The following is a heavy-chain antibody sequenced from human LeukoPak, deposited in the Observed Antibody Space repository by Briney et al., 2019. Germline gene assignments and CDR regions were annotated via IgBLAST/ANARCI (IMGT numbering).Heavy chain of an antibody. CDR2: IYYSGST. J-gene: IGHJ3*02. CDR1: GGSISSYY. V-gene: IGHV4-59*08. D-gene: IGHD5-18*01. Sequence: SETLSLTCTVSGGSISSYYWSWIRQPPGKGLEWIGCIYYSGSTNYDPSLKSRVTISVDTSKNQFSLKLSSVTAADTAAYYCARRHVNTAMGDAFDIWGQGTMVTVS. CDR3: ARRHVNTAMGDAFDI.